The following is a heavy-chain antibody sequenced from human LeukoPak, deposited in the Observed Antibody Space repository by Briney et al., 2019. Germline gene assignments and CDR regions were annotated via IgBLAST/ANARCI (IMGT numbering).Heavy chain of an antibody. D-gene: IGHD3-22*01. CDR1: GFTFNSYS. V-gene: IGHV3-48*04. Sequence: GGSLRLSCAASGFTFNSYSMNWVRQAPGKGLEWVSYISRNSSTIYFADSVKGRFNISRDNGKNSLYLQMDNLRVEDTAVYYCTRAPKLGGYFSVDYWGQGTLVTVSP. CDR2: ISRNSSTI. J-gene: IGHJ4*02. CDR3: TRAPKLGGYFSVDY.